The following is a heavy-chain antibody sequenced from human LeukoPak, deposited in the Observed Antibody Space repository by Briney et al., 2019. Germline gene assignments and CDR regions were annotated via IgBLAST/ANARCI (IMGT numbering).Heavy chain of an antibody. CDR2: IYSGGST. J-gene: IGHJ4*02. V-gene: IGHV3-53*01. D-gene: IGHD1-7*01. Sequence: PGGSLRLSCAASGFTVSSNYMSWVRQAPGKGLEWVSVIYSGGSTYYADSVKGRFTISRDNSKNTLYLQMNSLRAEDTAVYYCARSPNFPYFDSWGQGTLVTVSS. CDR3: ARSPNFPYFDS. CDR1: GFTVSSNY.